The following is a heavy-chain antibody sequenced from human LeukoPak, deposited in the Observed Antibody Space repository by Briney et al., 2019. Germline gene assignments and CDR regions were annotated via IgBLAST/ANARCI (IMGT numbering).Heavy chain of an antibody. J-gene: IGHJ6*03. D-gene: IGHD5-18*01. CDR2: ISAYNNNT. V-gene: IGHV1-18*01. CDR3: ARDTSMVKSFYFYQYYMDV. Sequence: ASVKVSCKASGYTFSRYGISWVRQAPGQGLEWMGWISAYNNNTNYAQRFQGRVTMTTDTSTSTAFMEVRSLRPDDTAVYYCARDTSMVKSFYFYQYYMDVWGKGTTVAVSS. CDR1: GYTFSRYG.